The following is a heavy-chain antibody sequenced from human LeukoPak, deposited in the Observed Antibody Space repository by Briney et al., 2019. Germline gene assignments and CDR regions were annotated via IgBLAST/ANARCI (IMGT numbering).Heavy chain of an antibody. CDR1: GFTVSTNY. J-gene: IGHJ4*02. D-gene: IGHD4-17*01. V-gene: IGHV3-66*01. Sequence: GGSLRLTCAASGFTVSTNYMSWVRQPPGKGLEGVSVIYSGGGTYYADSVKGRFTISRDNSKNTLYLQMNSLTAEDTAVYYCAREGTTGHGINDQGLDYWGQGTLVTVSS. CDR3: AREGTTGHGINDQGLDY. CDR2: IYSGGGT.